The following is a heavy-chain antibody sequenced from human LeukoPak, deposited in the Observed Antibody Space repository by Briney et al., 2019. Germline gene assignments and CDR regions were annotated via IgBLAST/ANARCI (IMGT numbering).Heavy chain of an antibody. Sequence: SQTLSLTCTVSGGSISSGDYYWSWIRQPPGKGLEWIGEINHSGSTNYNPSLKSRVTISVDTSKNQFSLKLSSVTAADTAVYYCARGSPVALEWLSIYYYYGMDVWGQGTTVTVSS. CDR1: GGSISSGDYY. CDR2: INHSGST. V-gene: IGHV4-30-4*01. J-gene: IGHJ6*02. CDR3: ARGSPVALEWLSIYYYYGMDV. D-gene: IGHD3-3*01.